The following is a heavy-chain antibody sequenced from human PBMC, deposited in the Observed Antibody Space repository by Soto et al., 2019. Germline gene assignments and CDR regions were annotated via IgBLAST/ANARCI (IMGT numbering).Heavy chain of an antibody. Sequence: QVQLVQSGAEVKKPGSSVRVSCKASGDTFNTYTLFWVRQAPGHGLEWVGRIIPIVGVAHYAQKPQGRVTITADKSTRTAYMELSSLISEDTTVYYCAREYCSGGVCYDYWGQGTLVTVSS. CDR3: AREYCSGGVCYDY. J-gene: IGHJ4*02. V-gene: IGHV1-69*08. CDR1: GDTFNTYT. D-gene: IGHD2-15*01. CDR2: IIPIVGVA.